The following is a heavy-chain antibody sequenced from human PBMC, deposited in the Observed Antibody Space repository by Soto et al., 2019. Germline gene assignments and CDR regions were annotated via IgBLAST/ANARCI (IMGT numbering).Heavy chain of an antibody. CDR1: CGSISSYS. J-gene: IGHJ3*02. CDR3: ARGFGYYDSSGPTTTEAFDI. Sequence: SETLSLTSTVPCGSISSYSWSCIRQPARKGLEWIGRIYTSGSTNYNPSLKSRVTMSVDTSKNQFSLKLSSVAAADTAVYYCARGFGYYDSSGPTTTEAFDIWGQGTMVTVSS. V-gene: IGHV4-4*07. CDR2: IYTSGST. D-gene: IGHD3-22*01.